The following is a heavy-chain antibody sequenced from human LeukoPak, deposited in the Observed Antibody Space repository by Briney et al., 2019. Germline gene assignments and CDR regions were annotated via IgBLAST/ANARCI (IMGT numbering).Heavy chain of an antibody. CDR3: ARDRSLVTAVSGSMNY. CDR1: GYTFTGYY. Sequence: GASVKVSCKASGYTFTGYYIHWVRQAPGQGLEWMGWINPSGGSTSYAQKFQGRVTMTRDTSTSTVYMELSSLRSEDAAVYYCARDRSLVTAVSGSMNYWGQGTLVTVSS. V-gene: IGHV1-46*01. CDR2: INPSGGST. J-gene: IGHJ4*02. D-gene: IGHD6-19*01.